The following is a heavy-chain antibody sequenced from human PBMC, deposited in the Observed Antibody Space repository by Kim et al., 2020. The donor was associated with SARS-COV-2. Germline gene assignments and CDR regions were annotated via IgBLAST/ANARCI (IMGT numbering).Heavy chain of an antibody. CDR1: GRSVNSDSSY. CDR2: IYFSGST. V-gene: IGHV4-39*01. J-gene: IGHJ4*02. CDR3: ARQALGSGYYY. Sequence: SETLSLTCSVSGRSVNSDSSYWGWIRQPPGKGLEWIGNIYFSGSTYYSPSLKSRVTISLDMSKNQFSLKLASVTAADTAVYYCARQALGSGYYYWGQGILVTVSS. D-gene: IGHD3-22*01.